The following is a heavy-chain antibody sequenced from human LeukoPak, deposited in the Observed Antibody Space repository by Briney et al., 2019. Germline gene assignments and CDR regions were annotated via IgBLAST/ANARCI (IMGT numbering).Heavy chain of an antibody. V-gene: IGHV5-51*01. J-gene: IGHJ4*02. CDR1: GYSFTSYW. CDR2: IYPGDSDT. CDR3: ARRVGSSWQFDF. D-gene: IGHD6-13*01. Sequence: GESLRISCKASGYSFTSYWISWVRPTPGKGLEWMGIIYPGDSDTRYSPSFQGQVTISADKSITTAYLQWSSLKASDTAMYYCARRVGSSWQFDFWGQGTLVTVSS.